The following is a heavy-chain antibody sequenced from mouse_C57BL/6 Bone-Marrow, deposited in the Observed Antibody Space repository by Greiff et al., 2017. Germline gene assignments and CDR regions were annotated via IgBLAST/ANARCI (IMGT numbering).Heavy chain of an antibody. D-gene: IGHD3-1*01. CDR2: IWSGGST. CDR1: GFSLTSYG. Sequence: VQLVESGPGLVQPSQSLSITCTVSGFSLTSYGVHWVRQSPGKGLGWLGVIWSGGSTDYNAAFIPRLSISKDNSKSQVFFKMNSLQADDTAIYYCARKGLLLLAMDYWGQGTSVTVSS. J-gene: IGHJ4*01. CDR3: ARKGLLLLAMDY. V-gene: IGHV2-2*01.